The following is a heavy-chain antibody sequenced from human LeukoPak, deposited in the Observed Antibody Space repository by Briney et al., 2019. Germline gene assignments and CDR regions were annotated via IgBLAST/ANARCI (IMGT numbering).Heavy chain of an antibody. CDR3: ARDWAYGSGSYPFDY. V-gene: IGHV1-18*01. J-gene: IGHJ4*02. Sequence: ASVKVSCKASGYTFTSYGISWVRQAPGQGLEWMGWISAYNGNTNYAQKLQGRVTTTTDTSTSTAYMELRSLRSDDTAVYYCARDWAYGSGSYPFDYWGQGTLVTVSS. CDR2: ISAYNGNT. D-gene: IGHD3-10*01. CDR1: GYTFTSYG.